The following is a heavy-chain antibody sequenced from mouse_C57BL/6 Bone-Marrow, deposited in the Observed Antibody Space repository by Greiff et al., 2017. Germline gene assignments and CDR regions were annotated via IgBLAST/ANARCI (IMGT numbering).Heavy chain of an antibody. V-gene: IGHV1-50*01. CDR2: IDPSDSYT. CDR1: GYTFTSYW. J-gene: IGHJ1*03. Sequence: QVQLRQPGAELVKPGASVKLSCKASGYTFTSYWMQWVKQRPGQGLEWIGEIDPSDSYTNYNQKFKGKATLTVDTSSSTAYMQLSSLTSEDSAVYYCARDHYGSSYGYFDVWGTGTTVTVSS. D-gene: IGHD1-1*01. CDR3: ARDHYGSSYGYFDV.